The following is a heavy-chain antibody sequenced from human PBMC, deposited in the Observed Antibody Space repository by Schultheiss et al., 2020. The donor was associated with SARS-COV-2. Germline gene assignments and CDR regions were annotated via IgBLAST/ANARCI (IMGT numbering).Heavy chain of an antibody. CDR1: GFTFSSYW. Sequence: GGSLRLSCAASGFTFSSYWMSWVRQAPGKGLEWVANIKQDGSEKYYVDSVKGRFTISRDNSKNTLYLQMNSLRAEDTAVYYCAKDVSSGWYWVYFDYWGQGTLVTVSS. J-gene: IGHJ4*02. CDR2: IKQDGSEK. V-gene: IGHV3-7*03. D-gene: IGHD6-19*01. CDR3: AKDVSSGWYWVYFDY.